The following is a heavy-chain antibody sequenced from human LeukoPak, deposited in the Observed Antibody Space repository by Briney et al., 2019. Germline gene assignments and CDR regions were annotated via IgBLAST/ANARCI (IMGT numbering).Heavy chain of an antibody. CDR3: AKSSAFAGTSKFDY. V-gene: IGHV3-23*01. CDR2: ISGSGGST. CDR1: GFTFSSYA. J-gene: IGHJ4*02. D-gene: IGHD6-13*01. Sequence: GGSLRLSCAASGFTFSSYAMRWVRQAPGKGLEWVSAISGSGGSTYYADSVKGRFTISRDNSKNTLYLQMNSLRAEDTAVYYCAKSSAFAGTSKFDYWGQGTLVTVSS.